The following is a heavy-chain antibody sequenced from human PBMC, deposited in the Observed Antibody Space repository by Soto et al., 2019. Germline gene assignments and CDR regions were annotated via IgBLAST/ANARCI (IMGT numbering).Heavy chain of an antibody. Sequence: PSETLSLTCTVSGGSISSYYWSWIRQPPGKGLEWIGYIYYSGSTNYNPSLRSRVTISVDTSKNQFSLKLSSVTAADTAVYYCARDRVAGVKYYYYYGMDVWGQGTTVTVSS. D-gene: IGHD7-27*01. V-gene: IGHV4-59*01. CDR1: GGSISSYY. CDR2: IYYSGST. CDR3: ARDRVAGVKYYYYYGMDV. J-gene: IGHJ6*02.